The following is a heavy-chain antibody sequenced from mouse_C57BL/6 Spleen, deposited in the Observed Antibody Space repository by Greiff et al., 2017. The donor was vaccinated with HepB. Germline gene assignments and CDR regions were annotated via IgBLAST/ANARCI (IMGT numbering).Heavy chain of an antibody. V-gene: IGHV1-43*01. D-gene: IGHD1-1*01. J-gene: IGHJ1*03. CDR2: INPSTGGT. Sequence: EVQLQQSGPELVKPGASVKISCKASGYSFTGYYMHWVKQSSEKSLEWIGEINPSTGGTSYNQKFKGKATFTVDKSSSTAYMQLKSLTSEDSAVYYCARRAYYYGSSPDWYFDVWGTGTTVTVSS. CDR3: ARRAYYYGSSPDWYFDV. CDR1: GYSFTGYY.